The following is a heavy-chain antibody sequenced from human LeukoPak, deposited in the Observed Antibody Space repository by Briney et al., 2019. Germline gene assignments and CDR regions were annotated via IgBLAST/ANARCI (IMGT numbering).Heavy chain of an antibody. CDR2: IKTDGSAT. Sequence: GGSLRLSCAASGFTFRNFWISWVRQAPGKGLEWVANIKTDGSATYYADSVKGRFTISRDNAKNSLYLEINSLRVEDTAVYYCVRNLPGTGYWGQGTLVTVSS. CDR3: VRNLPGTGY. CDR1: GFTFRNFW. D-gene: IGHD3-9*01. V-gene: IGHV3-7*01. J-gene: IGHJ4*02.